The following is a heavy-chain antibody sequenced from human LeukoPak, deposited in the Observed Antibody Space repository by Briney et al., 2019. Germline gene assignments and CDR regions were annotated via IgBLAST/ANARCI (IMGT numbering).Heavy chain of an antibody. V-gene: IGHV1-8*03. Sequence: ASVTVSCKASGYTFTSYDINWVRQAPGQGLEWMGWMNPNSGNTDYAQKFQGRVTITRNTSISTAYMELNSLRSEDTAVYYCARPHGYYYYYMDVWGKGTTVTVSS. CDR2: MNPNSGNT. CDR1: GYTFTSYD. J-gene: IGHJ6*03. CDR3: ARPHGYYYYYMDV.